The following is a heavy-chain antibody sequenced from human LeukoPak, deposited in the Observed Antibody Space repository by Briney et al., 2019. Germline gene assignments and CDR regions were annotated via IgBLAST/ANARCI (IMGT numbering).Heavy chain of an antibody. CDR1: GFTFSNYA. D-gene: IGHD3-9*01. J-gene: IGHJ4*02. Sequence: PGASLTLSCAASGFTFSNYAMSWVRQAPGTGLEWVSAITGSGGTKWYADSVKGHFTIYRSNYKNTLYMQTNSLGVDDTAVYYCANWGDSDGLSGYYVSDGWSQGTLVTVSS. V-gene: IGHV3-23*01. CDR2: ITGSGGTK. CDR3: ANWGDSDGLSGYYVSDG.